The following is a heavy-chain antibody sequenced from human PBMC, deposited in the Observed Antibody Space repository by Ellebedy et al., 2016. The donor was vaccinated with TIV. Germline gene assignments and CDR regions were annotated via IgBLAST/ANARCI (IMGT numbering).Heavy chain of an antibody. D-gene: IGHD2-21*02. V-gene: IGHV3-23*01. J-gene: IGHJ6*03. CDR3: AKDGSRWGPYYYHMHV. Sequence: GGSLRLXXADSGFTLSSSVMRWLRQSPGKGLEWVASISQSGEDTYYADSVRGRFAVSRDNSRNTLHLQMNSLRAEDTAVYYCAKDGSRWGPYYYHMHVWGKGTTVTVSS. CDR2: ISQSGEDT. CDR1: GFTLSSSV.